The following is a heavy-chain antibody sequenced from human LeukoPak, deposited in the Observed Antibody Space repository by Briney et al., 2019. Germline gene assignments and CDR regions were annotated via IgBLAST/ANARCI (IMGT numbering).Heavy chain of an antibody. V-gene: IGHV1-2*06. CDR2: INPNSGGT. CDR3: ALYYYDSSGSDY. J-gene: IGHJ4*02. D-gene: IGHD3-22*01. Sequence: ASVKVFCKVSGYTFTSYDINWVRQAPGQGLEWMGRINPNSGGTNYAQKFQGRVTMTRDTSISTAYMELSRLRSDDTAVYYCALYYYDSSGSDYWGQGTLVTVSS. CDR1: GYTFTSYD.